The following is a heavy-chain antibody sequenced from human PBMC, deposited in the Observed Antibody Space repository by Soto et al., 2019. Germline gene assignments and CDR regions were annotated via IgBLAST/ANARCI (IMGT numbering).Heavy chain of an antibody. CDR3: AILDYYDSSGYYMGPEDY. Sequence: PGESLKISCKGSGYSFTSYWIGWVRQMPGKGLEWMGIIYPGDSDTRYSPSFQGQVTISADKSISTAYLQWSSLKASDTAMYYCAILDYYDSSGYYMGPEDYWGQGTLVTAPQ. CDR1: GYSFTSYW. CDR2: IYPGDSDT. J-gene: IGHJ4*02. D-gene: IGHD3-22*01. V-gene: IGHV5-51*01.